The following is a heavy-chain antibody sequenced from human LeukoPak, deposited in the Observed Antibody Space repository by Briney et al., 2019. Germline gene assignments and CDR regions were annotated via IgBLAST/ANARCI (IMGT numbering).Heavy chain of an antibody. V-gene: IGHV1-18*01. CDR1: GYTFTSYD. CDR2: ISAYNGNT. D-gene: IGHD5-12*01. Sequence: GASVKVSCKASGYTFTSYDINWVRQATGQGLEWMGWISAYNGNTNYAQKLQGRVTMTTDTSTSTAYMELRSLRSDDTAVYYCARDGLRFLYYYYYMDVWGKGTTVTISS. J-gene: IGHJ6*03. CDR3: ARDGLRFLYYYYYMDV.